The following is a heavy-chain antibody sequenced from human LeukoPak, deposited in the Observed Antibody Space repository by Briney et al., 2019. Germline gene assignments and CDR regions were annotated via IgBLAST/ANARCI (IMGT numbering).Heavy chain of an antibody. CDR1: GFTFSSYW. CDR3: ARGEWSSSPFDY. V-gene: IGHV3-21*01. Sequence: GGSLRLSCAASGFTFSSYWMHWVRQAPGKGLEWVSFISSSSSYIYYADSVRGRFTISRDNAKNSLYLQMNGLRAEDTAVYYCARGEWSSSPFDYWGQGTLVTVSS. CDR2: ISSSSSYI. J-gene: IGHJ4*02. D-gene: IGHD6-6*01.